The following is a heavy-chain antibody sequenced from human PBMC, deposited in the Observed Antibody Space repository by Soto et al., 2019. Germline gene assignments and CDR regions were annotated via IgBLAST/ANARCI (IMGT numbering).Heavy chain of an antibody. Sequence: PSVKVSCKASGYTFTSYGISWVRQAPGQGLEWMGWISAYNGNTNYAQKLQGRVTMTTDTSTSTAYLELRSLRSDDTAVYYCARHHGPTTSENWFDPWGQGTLVTVSS. D-gene: IGHD5-12*01. CDR1: GYTFTSYG. J-gene: IGHJ5*02. CDR3: ARHHGPTTSENWFDP. CDR2: ISAYNGNT. V-gene: IGHV1-18*01.